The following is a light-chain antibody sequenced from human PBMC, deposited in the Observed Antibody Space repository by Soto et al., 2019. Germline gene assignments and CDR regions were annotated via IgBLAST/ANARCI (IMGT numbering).Light chain of an antibody. J-gene: IGKJ1*01. CDR1: QSVSNN. V-gene: IGKV3-15*01. Sequence: ILMTQSPATPSVSPGERATLSCRASQSVSNNFAWYQQKPGQAPRLLIYDASTRATGIPARFSGSGSGTEFTLTISGLQSEDFAVYYCQQYNNWPPWTFGQGTKVEIK. CDR2: DAS. CDR3: QQYNNWPPWT.